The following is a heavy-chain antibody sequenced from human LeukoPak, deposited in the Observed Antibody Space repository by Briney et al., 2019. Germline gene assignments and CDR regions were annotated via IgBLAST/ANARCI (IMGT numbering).Heavy chain of an antibody. J-gene: IGHJ6*03. Sequence: PGGSLRLSCAASGFTFSDYNMNWVRQAPGKGLEWVSAISGSGGSTYYADSVKGRFTISRDNSKNTLYLQMNSLRAEDTAVYYCAKVTTVTTGIYYMDVWGKGTTVTVSS. V-gene: IGHV3-23*01. D-gene: IGHD4-11*01. CDR2: ISGSGGST. CDR1: GFTFSDYN. CDR3: AKVTTVTTGIYYMDV.